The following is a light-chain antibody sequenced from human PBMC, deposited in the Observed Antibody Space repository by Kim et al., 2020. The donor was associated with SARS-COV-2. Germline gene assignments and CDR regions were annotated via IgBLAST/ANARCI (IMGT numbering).Light chain of an antibody. Sequence: SAAIGDTVSITCRASQDITKFLAWYQQKPGKPPKLLIYGASGLQSGFPSRFSGSGFGTDFTLTIYSLQSEDVATYYCQSYDSGVLSFGGGTKLEI. CDR3: QSYDSGVLS. CDR1: QDITKF. V-gene: IGKV1-27*01. J-gene: IGKJ4*01. CDR2: GAS.